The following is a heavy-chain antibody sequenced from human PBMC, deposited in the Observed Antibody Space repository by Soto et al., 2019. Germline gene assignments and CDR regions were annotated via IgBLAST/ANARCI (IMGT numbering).Heavy chain of an antibody. CDR3: ARDGSLEDIVVVPAAHDFDY. Sequence: GGSLRLSCAASGFTFSSYSMNWVRQAPGKGLEWVSSISSSSSYIYYAGPVKGRFTISRDNAKSSLYLQRNSLRAEDTAVYYCARDGSLEDIVVVPAAHDFDYWGQGTLVTVSS. J-gene: IGHJ4*02. V-gene: IGHV3-21*01. D-gene: IGHD2-2*01. CDR1: GFTFSSYS. CDR2: ISSSSSYI.